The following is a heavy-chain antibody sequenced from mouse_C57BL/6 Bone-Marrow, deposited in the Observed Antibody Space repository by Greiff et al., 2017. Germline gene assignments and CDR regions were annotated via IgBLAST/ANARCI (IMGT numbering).Heavy chain of an antibody. CDR2: ISDGGSYT. V-gene: IGHV5-4*01. CDR3: ARGRNYFDE. J-gene: IGHJ2*01. D-gene: IGHD1-1*01. CDR1: GFTFSSYA. Sequence: EVQVVESGGGLVKPGGSLKLSCAASGFTFSSYAMSWVRQTPEKRLEWVATISDGGSYTDYPDNVKGRFTISRDNAKNNLYLQMSHLKSEDTAMYYCARGRNYFDEWGQGTTLTVSS.